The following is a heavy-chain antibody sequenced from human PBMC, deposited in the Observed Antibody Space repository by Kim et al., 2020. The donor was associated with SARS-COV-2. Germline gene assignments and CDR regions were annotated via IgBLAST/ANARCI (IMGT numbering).Heavy chain of an antibody. J-gene: IGHJ4*02. CDR1: GFTFSSYA. CDR3: ARASRIGLRYFDSYPPDI. V-gene: IGHV3-64*01. CDR2: ISSNGGST. Sequence: GGSLRLSCAASGFTFSSYAMHWVRQAPGKGLEYVSAISSNGGSTYYANSVKGRFTISRDNSKNTLYLQMGSLRAEDMAVYYCARASRIGLRYFDSYPPDIWGQGTLVTVSS. D-gene: IGHD3-9*01.